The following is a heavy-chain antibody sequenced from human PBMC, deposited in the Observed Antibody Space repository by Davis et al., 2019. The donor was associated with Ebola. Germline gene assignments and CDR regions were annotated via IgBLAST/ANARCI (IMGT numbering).Heavy chain of an antibody. V-gene: IGHV1-69*04. D-gene: IGHD3-3*01. CDR1: GYTFTSYG. Sequence: SVKVSCKASGYTFTSYGISWVRQAPGQGLEWMGRIIPILGIANYAQKFQGRVTITADTSTSTAYMELRSLRSDDTAVYYCARVVVWSGYRYNWFDPWGQGTLVTVSS. CDR3: ARVVVWSGYRYNWFDP. J-gene: IGHJ5*02. CDR2: IIPILGIA.